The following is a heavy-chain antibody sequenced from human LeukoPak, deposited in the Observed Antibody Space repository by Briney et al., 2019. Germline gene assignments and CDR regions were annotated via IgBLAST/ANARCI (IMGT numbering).Heavy chain of an antibody. J-gene: IGHJ4*02. CDR1: GFSFSSW. CDR3: VRSFLGDRDY. CDR2: IKQDGSEK. D-gene: IGHD2-21*02. V-gene: IGHV3-7*01. Sequence: PGGSQRLSCAASGFSFSSWMSWVRQAPGKGLEWVANIKQDGSEKYYVDSVKGRFTISRDNAKNSLYLQMNSLRAEDTAVYYCVRSFLGDRDYWGQGTLVTVSS.